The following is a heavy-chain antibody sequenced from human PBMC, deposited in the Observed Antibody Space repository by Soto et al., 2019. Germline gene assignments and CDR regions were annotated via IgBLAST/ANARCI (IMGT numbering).Heavy chain of an antibody. D-gene: IGHD3-10*01. V-gene: IGHV3-48*01. J-gene: IGHJ4*02. CDR3: ARVRYYGSGSYQTKYFDY. CDR1: GFTFSSYS. CDR2: ISSSSSTI. Sequence: PGGSLRLSCAASGFTFSSYSMNWVRQAPGKGLEWVSYISSSSSTIYYADSVKGRFTISRDNAKNSLYLQMNSLRAEDTAVYYCARVRYYGSGSYQTKYFDYWGQGTLVTVSS.